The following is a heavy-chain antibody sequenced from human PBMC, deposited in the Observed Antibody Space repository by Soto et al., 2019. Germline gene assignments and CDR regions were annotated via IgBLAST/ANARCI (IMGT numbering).Heavy chain of an antibody. Sequence: QVQLVQSGAEVKKPGASVKVSCKASGYTFTSYDINWVRQATGQGLEWMGWMNPNSGNTGYAQKFQGRVTMTRNTSISTAYMELSSLRSEDTAVYYCERALPPGIAVAGTVPEDYWGQGTLVTVS. V-gene: IGHV1-8*01. CDR3: ERALPPGIAVAGTVPEDY. D-gene: IGHD6-19*01. CDR1: GYTFTSYD. J-gene: IGHJ4*02. CDR2: MNPNSGNT.